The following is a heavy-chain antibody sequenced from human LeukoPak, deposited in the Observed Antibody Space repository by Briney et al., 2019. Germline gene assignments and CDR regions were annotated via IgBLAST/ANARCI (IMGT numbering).Heavy chain of an antibody. Sequence: GASLRLSCAASGFTFSSYAMSWVRQAPGKGLEWVSAISGSGGSTYYADSVKGRFTISRDNSKNTLYLQMNSLRAEDTTVYYCANEVYYYDSSGYYYFDYWGQGTLVTVSS. CDR3: ANEVYYYDSSGYYYFDY. CDR2: ISGSGGST. J-gene: IGHJ4*02. D-gene: IGHD3-22*01. V-gene: IGHV3-23*01. CDR1: GFTFSSYA.